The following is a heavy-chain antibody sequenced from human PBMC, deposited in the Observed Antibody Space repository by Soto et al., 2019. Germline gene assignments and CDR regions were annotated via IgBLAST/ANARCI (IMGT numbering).Heavy chain of an antibody. J-gene: IGHJ6*02. Sequence: VESLRVSCAASGFTFSSYGMHWVRQAPGKGLEWVAVISYDGSNKYYADSVKGRFTISRDNSRNTLYLQMNSLRAEDTAVYYCAKVTGTASGAPYYYYYGMDVWGQGTTVTVSS. CDR3: AKVTGTASGAPYYYYYGMDV. CDR2: ISYDGSNK. D-gene: IGHD1-7*01. V-gene: IGHV3-30*18. CDR1: GFTFSSYG.